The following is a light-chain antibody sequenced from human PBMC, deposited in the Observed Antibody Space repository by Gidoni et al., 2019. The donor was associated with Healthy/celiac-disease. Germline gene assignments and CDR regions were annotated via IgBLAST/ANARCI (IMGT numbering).Light chain of an antibody. J-gene: IGKJ1*01. Sequence: TQSPATLSVSPGERATLSCRASQSVSSNLAWYQQKPGQAPRLLIFDASTRATGIPARFSGYGSGTDFTLIISSLQSEDFAIYYCQHYNNWPTWTFGQGTKVEIK. V-gene: IGKV3-15*01. CDR1: QSVSSN. CDR2: DAS. CDR3: QHYNNWPTWT.